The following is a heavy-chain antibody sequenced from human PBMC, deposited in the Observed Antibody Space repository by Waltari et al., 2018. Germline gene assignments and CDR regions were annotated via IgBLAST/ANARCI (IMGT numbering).Heavy chain of an antibody. V-gene: IGHV4-61*02. Sequence: QVQLQESGPGLVKPSQTLSLTCTVSGDSITSNRFYWNWVRQPTGRGLEWIRRFHSRDHLNHNPYLKTRVTISRATSKKQFFLKLTSVTAAYTSFYYCVREVTKVELGRRLPHFFDSWGQGTLVTVSS. CDR3: VREVTKVELGRRLPHFFDS. J-gene: IGHJ5*01. CDR1: GDSITSNRFY. CDR2: FHSRDHL. D-gene: IGHD7-27*01.